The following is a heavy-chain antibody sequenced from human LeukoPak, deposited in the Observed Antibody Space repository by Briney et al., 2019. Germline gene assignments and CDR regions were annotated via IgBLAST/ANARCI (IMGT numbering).Heavy chain of an antibody. CDR3: ARIVVPAADPTGYFDY. Sequence: SVKVSCKASGGTFSSYAISWVRQAPGQGLEWMGGIIPIFGTANYAQKFQGRVTITADESTSTAYMELSSLRSEDTAVYYCARIVVPAADPTGYFDYWGQGTLVTVSS. V-gene: IGHV1-69*13. J-gene: IGHJ4*02. CDR2: IIPIFGTA. CDR1: GGTFSSYA. D-gene: IGHD2-2*01.